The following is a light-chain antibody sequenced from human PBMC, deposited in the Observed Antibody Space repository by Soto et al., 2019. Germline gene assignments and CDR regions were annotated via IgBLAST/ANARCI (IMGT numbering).Light chain of an antibody. Sequence: EIVMTQSPAALSVSPGEGATLSCRASQSVSSGLAWYQQKPGQAPRLLIYGVSTRATGIPARFTGSGSGTDFTLTISRLEPEDFAVYYCQQYGDSPSTFGQGTKVDI. CDR1: QSVSSG. CDR3: QQYGDSPST. V-gene: IGKV3-15*01. CDR2: GVS. J-gene: IGKJ1*01.